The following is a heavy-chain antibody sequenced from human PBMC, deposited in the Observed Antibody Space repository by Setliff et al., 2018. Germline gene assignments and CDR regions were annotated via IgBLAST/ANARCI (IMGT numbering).Heavy chain of an antibody. V-gene: IGHV3-23*01. Sequence: PGGSLRLSCAASGFTFSDYAMSWVRQAPGKGLEWVSAVSSSDGRTWYAGSVKGRFTISRDNSKNTVYLQMNSLRAEDTAVYYCARDRTFPNDVFDIWGQGTMVTVSS. CDR3: ARDRTFPNDVFDI. CDR1: GFTFSDYA. J-gene: IGHJ3*02. CDR2: VSSSDGRT.